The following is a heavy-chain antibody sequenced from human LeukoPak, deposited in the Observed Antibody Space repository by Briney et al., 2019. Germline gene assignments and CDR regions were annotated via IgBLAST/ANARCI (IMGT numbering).Heavy chain of an antibody. CDR1: GYTFTGYY. D-gene: IGHD3-22*01. CDR2: INPNSGGT. V-gene: IGHV1-2*02. CDR3: ASRTGDYYDSSGYTNLAFDI. Sequence: ASVKVSCKASGYTFTGYYMHWVRQAPGQGLEWMGWINPNSGGTNYAQKFQGRVTMTRDTSISTAYMELSRLRSDDTAVYYCASRTGDYYDSSGYTNLAFDIWGQGTMVTVSS. J-gene: IGHJ3*02.